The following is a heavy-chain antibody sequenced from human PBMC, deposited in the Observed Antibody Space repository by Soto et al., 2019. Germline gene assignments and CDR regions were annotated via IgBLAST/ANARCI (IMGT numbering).Heavy chain of an antibody. J-gene: IGHJ4*02. V-gene: IGHV3-9*01. CDR2: ISWNSGSI. D-gene: IGHD3-9*01. Sequence: PGGSLRLSCAASGFTFDAYAMQWVRQAPGKGLEWVSGISWNSGSIGYADSVKGRFTISRDNAKNSLYLQMNSLRAEDTALYYCAKGSSYYDILTGYSYFDYWGQGTLVTVSS. CDR3: AKGSSYYDILTGYSYFDY. CDR1: GFTFDAYA.